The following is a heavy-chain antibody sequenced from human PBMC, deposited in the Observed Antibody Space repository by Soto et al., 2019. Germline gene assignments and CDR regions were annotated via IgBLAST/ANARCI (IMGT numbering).Heavy chain of an antibody. CDR1: GGTFTSYA. D-gene: IGHD1-20*01. Sequence: QVHLVQSGSEVKKPGSSVKVSCKASGGTFTSYAISWVRQAPGQGLEWMGGIITMFGAADYAQNFQGRGTITADKSTSTAYMELSSLRSEDTAVYYCARDRPASYIPYGMDVWGQGTTVTVSS. CDR2: IITMFGAA. J-gene: IGHJ6*02. CDR3: ARDRPASYIPYGMDV. V-gene: IGHV1-69*06.